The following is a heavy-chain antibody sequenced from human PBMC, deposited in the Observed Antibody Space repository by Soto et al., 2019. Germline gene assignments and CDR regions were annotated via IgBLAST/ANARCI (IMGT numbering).Heavy chain of an antibody. V-gene: IGHV3-33*01. Sequence: QVQLVESGGGVVQPGGSLRLSCAASGFTFGRHGMHWVRQAPGKGLEWVAVIGSDGRRDSYADSVKGRFTISRDNGQNTLYLQMNSLRAEDASGYYCARDDYYGDNGLDYWGQGTLVTVSS. D-gene: IGHD4-17*01. J-gene: IGHJ4*02. CDR3: ARDDYYGDNGLDY. CDR1: GFTFGRHG. CDR2: IGSDGRRD.